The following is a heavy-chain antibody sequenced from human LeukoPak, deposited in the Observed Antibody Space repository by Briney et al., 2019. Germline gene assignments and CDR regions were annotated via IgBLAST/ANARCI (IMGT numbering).Heavy chain of an antibody. Sequence: GGSLRLSCAASGFNLRDYWMHWVRQAPGKGLEWVTFIRYDGSNKYYADSVKGRFTISRDNSKNTLYLQMNSLRVEDTAMYYCAKVEMATSPGGIDYWGQGTLVTVSS. D-gene: IGHD5-24*01. CDR1: GFNLRDYW. J-gene: IGHJ4*02. CDR2: IRYDGSNK. V-gene: IGHV3-30*02. CDR3: AKVEMATSPGGIDY.